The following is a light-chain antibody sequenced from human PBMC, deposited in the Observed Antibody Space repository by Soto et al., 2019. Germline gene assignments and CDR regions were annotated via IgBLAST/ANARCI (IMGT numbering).Light chain of an antibody. J-gene: IGKJ1*01. CDR1: QSFNSND. CDR2: GAS. CDR3: QQYGSSPRT. V-gene: IGKV3-20*01. Sequence: EILLTQSPVALSLSPGDRGTLSCIASQSFNSNDLSWYQQKPGQAPRRLIYGASSRATGIPDRFSGSGSGTDFTLTISRLEPEDFAVYYCQQYGSSPRTFGQGTKVEI.